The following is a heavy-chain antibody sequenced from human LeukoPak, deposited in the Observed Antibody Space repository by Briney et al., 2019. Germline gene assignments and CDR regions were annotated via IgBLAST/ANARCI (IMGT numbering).Heavy chain of an antibody. V-gene: IGHV3-48*03. D-gene: IGHD3-22*01. CDR1: GFTFSTYE. Sequence: GGSPRLSCAASGFTFSTYEMNWVRQAPGKGLEWVSYISSTGSNIYYADSVKGRFTISRDNAKNSLYLLMNSLRTEDTAVYYCAATYYYDGSGDYWGQGTLVTVSS. CDR3: AATYYYDGSGDY. J-gene: IGHJ4*02. CDR2: ISSTGSNI.